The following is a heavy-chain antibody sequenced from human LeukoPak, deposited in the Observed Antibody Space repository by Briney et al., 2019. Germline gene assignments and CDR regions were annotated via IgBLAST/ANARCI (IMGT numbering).Heavy chain of an antibody. V-gene: IGHV3-23*01. D-gene: IGHD3-9*01. CDR3: AKGILRYFDWFPGY. J-gene: IGHJ4*02. CDR1: GFTFSSYA. Sequence: GGTLRLSCAASGFTFSSYAMSWVRQAPGKGLEWVSAISGIGGSTYYADSVKGRFTISRDNSKNTLYLQMNSLRAEDTAVYYCAKGILRYFDWFPGYWGQGTLVIVSS. CDR2: ISGIGGST.